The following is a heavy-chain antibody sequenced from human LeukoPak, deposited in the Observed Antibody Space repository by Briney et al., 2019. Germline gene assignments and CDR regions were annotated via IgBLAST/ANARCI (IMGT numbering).Heavy chain of an antibody. J-gene: IGHJ6*03. CDR3: ARGYALTGYYYYMDV. CDR1: GGTFSSYA. Sequence: SVKVSCKASGGTFSSYAISWVRQAPGQGLEWMGGIIPIFGTANYAQKFQGRVTITADESTSTAYMDVSGLRSEDTAVYYCARGYALTGYYYYMDVWGKGTTVTISS. CDR2: IIPIFGTA. D-gene: IGHD1-20*01. V-gene: IGHV1-69*13.